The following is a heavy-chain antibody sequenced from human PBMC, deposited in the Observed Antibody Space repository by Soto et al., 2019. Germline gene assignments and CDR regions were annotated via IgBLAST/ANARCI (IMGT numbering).Heavy chain of an antibody. CDR3: ANSAGPSIEAAQTWFDP. CDR1: GFTFINSG. V-gene: IGHV1-18*04. Sequence: ASVKVSCKASGFTFINSGISWVRQTPGQGLEWVAWISAYNGHTNYAEKVQGRVTMTTDTSTSTAYMELRSLRSDDTAVYYCANSAGPSIEAAQTWFDPWGQGTLVTVS. J-gene: IGHJ5*02. D-gene: IGHD6-13*01. CDR2: ISAYNGHT.